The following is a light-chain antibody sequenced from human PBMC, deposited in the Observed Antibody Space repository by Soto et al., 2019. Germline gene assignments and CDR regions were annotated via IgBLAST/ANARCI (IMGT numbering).Light chain of an antibody. CDR3: QKCKVAPFT. Sequence: DIKMSQSPSSLSAFVGDRVTITCRASQDIGNFLAWYQQKPGKVPKLLIYAASTLQSGVPSRFSGSGSGTDFTLTISSLQPEDVATYYCQKCKVAPFTFGGGTKVAIK. V-gene: IGKV1-27*01. CDR2: AAS. J-gene: IGKJ4*01. CDR1: QDIGNF.